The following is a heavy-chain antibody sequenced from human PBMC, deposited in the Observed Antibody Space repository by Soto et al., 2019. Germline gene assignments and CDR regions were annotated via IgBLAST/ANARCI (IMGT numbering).Heavy chain of an antibody. CDR2: IIPLFRTP. Sequence: QVQLVQSGAEMKEPGSSVKASCKTSGGTFSSSAISWLRQAPGQGLEWMGGIIPLFRTPDYAQKFQGRVTIAADESTSTAYMELSSLRSEDTAVYYCARDNDRLQLGGNYYYILDVWGQGTIITVSS. J-gene: IGHJ6*02. CDR3: ARDNDRLQLGGNYYYILDV. CDR1: GGTFSSSA. V-gene: IGHV1-69*12. D-gene: IGHD4-4*01.